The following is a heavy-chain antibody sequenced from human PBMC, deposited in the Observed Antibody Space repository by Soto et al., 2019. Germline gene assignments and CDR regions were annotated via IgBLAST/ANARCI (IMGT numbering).Heavy chain of an antibody. CDR3: ARGLQSLFDY. V-gene: IGHV3-23*01. J-gene: IGHJ4*02. Sequence: LRLSCAASGFTFSSYAMSWVRQAPGKGLEWVSAISGSGGSTYYADSVKGRFTISRDNSKNTLYVQMTSLRAEDTAVYYCARGLQSLFDYWGQGTLVTVSS. CDR1: GFTFSSYA. CDR2: ISGSGGST.